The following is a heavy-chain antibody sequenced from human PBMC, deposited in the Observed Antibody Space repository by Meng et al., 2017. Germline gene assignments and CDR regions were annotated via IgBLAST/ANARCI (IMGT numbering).Heavy chain of an antibody. CDR1: GFTFSNAW. CDR2: IKSKTDGGTT. J-gene: IGHJ6*02. Sequence: LSLTCAASGFTFSNAWMSWVRQAPGKGLEWVGRIKSKTDGGTTDYAAPVKGRFTISRDDSKNTLYLQMNSLQTEDTAVYYCTTDGSWGYYGSGSYPLPYYYYYGMDVWGQGTTVTVSS. D-gene: IGHD3-10*01. V-gene: IGHV3-15*01. CDR3: TTDGSWGYYGSGSYPLPYYYYYGMDV.